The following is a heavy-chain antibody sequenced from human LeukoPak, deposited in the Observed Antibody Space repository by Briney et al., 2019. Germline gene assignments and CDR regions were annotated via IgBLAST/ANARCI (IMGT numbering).Heavy chain of an antibody. Sequence: PGGSLRLSCAASGFTFSSYAMSWVRQAPGKGLEWVSAISGSGGSTYYADSVKGRFTISRDNSKNTLYLQMNSLRAEDTAVYYCAKTWNSRVVGNYMDVWGKGTTVTVSS. CDR2: ISGSGGST. V-gene: IGHV3-23*01. CDR3: AKTWNSRVVGNYMDV. CDR1: GFTFSSYA. J-gene: IGHJ6*03. D-gene: IGHD1-7*01.